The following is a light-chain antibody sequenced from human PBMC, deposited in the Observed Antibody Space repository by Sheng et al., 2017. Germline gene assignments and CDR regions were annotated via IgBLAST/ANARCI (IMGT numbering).Light chain of an antibody. CDR1: QSVSSSY. Sequence: EIVLTQSPGTLSLSPGERATLSCRASQSVSSSYLAWYQQKPGQAPRLLIHGASSRATGIPDRFSGSGSGTDFTLTISRLEPEDFAVYYCQQRRGTFGGGTKVEIK. V-gene: IGKV3D-20*02. CDR2: GAS. J-gene: IGKJ4*01. CDR3: QQRRGT.